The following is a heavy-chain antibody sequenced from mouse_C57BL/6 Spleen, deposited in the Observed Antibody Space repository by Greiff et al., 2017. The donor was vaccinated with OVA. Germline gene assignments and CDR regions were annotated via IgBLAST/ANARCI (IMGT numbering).Heavy chain of an antibody. D-gene: IGHD6-1*01. V-gene: IGHV1-14*01. CDR1: GYPFTSYV. J-gene: IGHJ2*01. CDR2: IYPYNDGT. Sequence: QLQQSGPELVKPGASVKMSCKASGYPFTSYVMHWVKQKPGQGLEWIGYIYPYNDGTKFNEKFKGKAPLTSEQSSRPAYMERSSLTAEDSAVYYCANLPRCFDYWGQGTTLTVSS. CDR3: ANLPRCFDY.